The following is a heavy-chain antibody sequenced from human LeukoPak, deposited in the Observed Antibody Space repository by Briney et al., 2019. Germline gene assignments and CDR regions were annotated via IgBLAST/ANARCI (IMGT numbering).Heavy chain of an antibody. CDR1: GFTFSSYA. J-gene: IGHJ4*02. D-gene: IGHD3-22*01. V-gene: IGHV3-23*01. CDR3: AKRTDSSGYYYVDY. CDR2: ISGSGGST. Sequence: GGSLRLSCAASGFTFSSYAMSWVRQAPGKGLEWVSAISGSGGSTYYADPVKGRFTISRDNSKNTLYLQMNSLRAEDTAVYYCAKRTDSSGYYYVDYWGQGTLVTVSS.